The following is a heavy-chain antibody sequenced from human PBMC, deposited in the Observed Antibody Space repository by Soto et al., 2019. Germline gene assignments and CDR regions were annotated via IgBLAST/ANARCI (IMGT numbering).Heavy chain of an antibody. CDR2: IIPILGIA. J-gene: IGHJ6*03. V-gene: IGHV1-69*02. Sequence: GASVKVSCKASGGTFSSYTISWVRQAPGQGLEWMGRIIPILGIANYAQKFQGRVTITADKSTSTAYMELSSLRSEDTAVYYCASLPPNYYYYYMDVWGKGTSVTVSS. CDR3: ASLPPNYYYYYMDV. CDR1: GGTFSSYT.